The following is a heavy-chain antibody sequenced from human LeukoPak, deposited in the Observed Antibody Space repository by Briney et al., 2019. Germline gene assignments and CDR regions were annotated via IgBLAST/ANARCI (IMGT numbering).Heavy chain of an antibody. CDR3: AKESSLNH. D-gene: IGHD2-8*01. Sequence: GGSLRLSCLASGFTFSSYAMTWVRQAPGKGLEWVSGISGSSGRTYYADSVKGRFTISRDNSKNTLYLQMNSLRAEDTAVYYCAKESSLNHWGQGTLVTVSS. CDR2: ISGSSGRT. J-gene: IGHJ4*02. V-gene: IGHV3-23*01. CDR1: GFTFSSYA.